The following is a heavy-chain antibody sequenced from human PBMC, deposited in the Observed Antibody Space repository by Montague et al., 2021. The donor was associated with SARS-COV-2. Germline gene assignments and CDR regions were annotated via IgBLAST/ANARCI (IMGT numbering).Heavy chain of an antibody. J-gene: IGHJ6*02. CDR2: IHTSGST. V-gene: IGHV4-4*07. CDR1: GGSISSYY. Sequence: SETLSLTCTVSGGSISSYYWSWIRQPAGKGLEWIGRIHTSGSTDYNPSLNSRVTMSVDTSKNQFSLKLSSVTAADTAVYYCASGKYYDFWIGYYSHDYVSDMDVWGQGTTVTVSS. CDR3: ASGKYYDFWIGYYSHDYVSDMDV. D-gene: IGHD3-3*01.